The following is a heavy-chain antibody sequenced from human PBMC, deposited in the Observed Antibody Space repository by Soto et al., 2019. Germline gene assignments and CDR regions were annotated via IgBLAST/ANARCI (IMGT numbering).Heavy chain of an antibody. D-gene: IGHD3-10*01. CDR2: INPSGGST. Sequence: ASVKVSCKASGYTFTSYYMHWVRQAPGQGLEWMGIINPSGGSTSYAQKFQGRVTMTRDTSTSTVYMELSSLRSEDMAVYYCAANYYGSGSSQDYYYGMDVWGQGTTVTVSS. CDR1: GYTFTSYY. J-gene: IGHJ6*02. CDR3: AANYYGSGSSQDYYYGMDV. V-gene: IGHV1-46*01.